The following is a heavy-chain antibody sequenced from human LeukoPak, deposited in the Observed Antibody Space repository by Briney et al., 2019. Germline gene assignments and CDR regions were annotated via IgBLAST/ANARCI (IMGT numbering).Heavy chain of an antibody. CDR3: VRDNPRCCGVVPVNIDDF. CDR2: MSEDGRT. D-gene: IGHD2-15*01. J-gene: IGHJ4*02. V-gene: IGHV3-23*01. Sequence: PGGSLRLSCEASGFTLSSYVMIWVRRAPGRGLQWVSVMSEDGRTYYADSVKGRFTISRDNAKNSLSLQMHSLRAEDTAVYYCVRDNPRCCGVVPVNIDDFWGQGTLVTVSS. CDR1: GFTLSSYV.